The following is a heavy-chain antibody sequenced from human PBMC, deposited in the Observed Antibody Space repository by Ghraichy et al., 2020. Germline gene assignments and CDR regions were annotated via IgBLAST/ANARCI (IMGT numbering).Heavy chain of an antibody. CDR1: GGSMSSTSYY. D-gene: IGHD6-13*01. J-gene: IGHJ5*02. Sequence: SETLSLTCTVSGGSMSSTSYYWAWIRQPPGKGLEWMGNIYYSGLTYYNPSLKSRVTISVDTSKNQFFLKVSSVTAADTAVYYCARQHSSSYHWGLGTLVTVSS. CDR2: IYYSGLT. CDR3: ARQHSSSYH. V-gene: IGHV4-39*01.